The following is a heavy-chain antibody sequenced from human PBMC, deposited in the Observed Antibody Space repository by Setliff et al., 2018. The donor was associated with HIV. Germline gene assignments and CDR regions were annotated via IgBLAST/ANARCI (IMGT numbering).Heavy chain of an antibody. CDR2: ISAYNGNT. CDR3: ARDGEYYYDSSGPVFDP. CDR1: GYTFTSYG. J-gene: IGHJ5*02. D-gene: IGHD3-22*01. V-gene: IGHV1-18*01. Sequence: VSCKASGYTFTSYGISWVRQAPGQGLEWMGWISAYNGNTNYAQKLQGRVTMTTDTSTSTAYMELRSLRSDDTAVYYCARDGEYYYDSSGPVFDPWGQGTLVTVSS.